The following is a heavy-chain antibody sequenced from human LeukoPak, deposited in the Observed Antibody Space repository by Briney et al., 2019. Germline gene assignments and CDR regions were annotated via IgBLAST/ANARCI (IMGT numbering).Heavy chain of an antibody. CDR1: GGSIRSYY. D-gene: IGHD6-13*01. CDR3: ARGEPYNSSFYAFDI. CDR2: IYTSGST. V-gene: IGHV4-4*07. J-gene: IGHJ3*02. Sequence: SETLSLTCTVSGGSIRSYYWSWIRQPAGKGLEWIGRIYTSGSTNYNPSLKSRVTMSVDTYKNQFSLKLSSVTAADTAVYYCARGEPYNSSFYAFDIWGQGTMVTVSS.